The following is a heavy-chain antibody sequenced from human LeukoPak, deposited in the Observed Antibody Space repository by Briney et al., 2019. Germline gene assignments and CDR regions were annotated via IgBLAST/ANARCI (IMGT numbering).Heavy chain of an antibody. CDR2: IYHSGST. J-gene: IGHJ6*03. V-gene: IGHV4-59*01. D-gene: IGHD6-19*01. CDR1: GGSISDFY. Sequence: SETLSLTCSVSGGSISDFYWSWIRQSPGKGLQYIGYIYHSGSTNYNPSLKSRVSISLDTSKNTVSLKMTSVSAADTAVYYCARRVGWPTTTYYYMDVWGKGTTVTIS. CDR3: ARRVGWPTTTYYYMDV.